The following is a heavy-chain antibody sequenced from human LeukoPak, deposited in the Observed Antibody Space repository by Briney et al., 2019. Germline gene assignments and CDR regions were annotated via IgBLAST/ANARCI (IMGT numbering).Heavy chain of an antibody. D-gene: IGHD5-24*01. CDR1: GFTFSSFG. J-gene: IGHJ4*02. CDR3: ARAASAYNSDYYFDY. V-gene: IGHV3-30*02. Sequence: GGSLRLSCAASGFTFSSFGMHWVRQAPGKGLDWVAFIRFDGSNEHHADSVKGRFTISRDNAENTLFVQMKSLRVEDTGIYFCARAASAYNSDYYFDYWGQGALVTVSS. CDR2: IRFDGSNE.